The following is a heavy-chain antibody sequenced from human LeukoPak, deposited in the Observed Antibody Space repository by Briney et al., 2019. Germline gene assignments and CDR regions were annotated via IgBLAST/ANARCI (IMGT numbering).Heavy chain of an antibody. CDR1: GFTFSSYA. CDR2: LSGSGGST. V-gene: IGHV3-23*01. Sequence: PGGSLRLSCAASGFTFSSYAMSWVRQAPGKGLGWVSALSGSGGSTYYADSVKGRFTISRDNSKNTLYLQMNSLRAEDTDVYYCAKDLEEVYFDYWGQGTLVTVSS. CDR3: AKDLEEVYFDY. J-gene: IGHJ4*02.